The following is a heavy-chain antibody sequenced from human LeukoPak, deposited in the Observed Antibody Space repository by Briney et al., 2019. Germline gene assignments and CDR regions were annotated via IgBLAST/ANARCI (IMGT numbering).Heavy chain of an antibody. D-gene: IGHD5-18*01. CDR3: ARRVDTALATMYYFDY. CDR1: GYSFTSYW. Sequence: GESLKISCKGSGYSFTSYWIGWVRQMPGKGLEWMGIIYPGDSDTRYSPSFQGQVTISADKSISTAYLQWSSLKASDTAMYYCARRVDTALATMYYFDYWGQGTLVTVSS. V-gene: IGHV5-51*01. J-gene: IGHJ4*02. CDR2: IYPGDSDT.